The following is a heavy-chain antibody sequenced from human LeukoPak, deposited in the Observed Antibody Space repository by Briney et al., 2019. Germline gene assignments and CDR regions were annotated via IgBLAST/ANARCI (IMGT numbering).Heavy chain of an antibody. D-gene: IGHD2-2*01. CDR1: GFTFSNAW. Sequence: PGGSLRLSCAASGFTFSNAWMSWVRQAPGKGLEWVGRIKSKTDGGTTDYAAPVEGRFTISRDDSKNTLYLQMNSLKTEDTAVYYCTTPNSYCSSTSCQFDYWGQGTLVTVSS. J-gene: IGHJ4*02. CDR3: TTPNSYCSSTSCQFDY. V-gene: IGHV3-15*01. CDR2: IKSKTDGGTT.